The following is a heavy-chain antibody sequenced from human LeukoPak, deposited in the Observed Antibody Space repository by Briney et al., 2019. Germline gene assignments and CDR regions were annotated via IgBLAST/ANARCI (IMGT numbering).Heavy chain of an antibody. CDR1: GFTFSNYS. D-gene: IGHD3-22*01. CDR2: ISSSGSTI. V-gene: IGHV3-48*04. CDR3: ARNKFAGSGYCLDY. Sequence: GGSLRLSCAVSGFTFSNYSMNWVRQAPGKGLEWVSYISSSGSTIYYADSVKGRFTISRDNAKNSLYLQMNSLRAEDTAVYYCARNKFAGSGYCLDYWGQGTLVTVSS. J-gene: IGHJ4*02.